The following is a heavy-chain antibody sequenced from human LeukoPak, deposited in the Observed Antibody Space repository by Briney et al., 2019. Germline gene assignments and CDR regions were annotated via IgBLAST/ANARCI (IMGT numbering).Heavy chain of an antibody. D-gene: IGHD5-24*01. J-gene: IGHJ3*01. CDR3: VKDIQLST. CDR2: IGSSGGST. Sequence: GGSLRLSCAASGFNFITAAMTWVRQPLGKGLEWVSLIGSSGGSTYYADSVKGRFTISRDNFNHTLSLQMNSLRVEDTAIYYCVKDIQLSTWGLGTMVTVSS. CDR1: GFNFITAA. V-gene: IGHV3-23*01.